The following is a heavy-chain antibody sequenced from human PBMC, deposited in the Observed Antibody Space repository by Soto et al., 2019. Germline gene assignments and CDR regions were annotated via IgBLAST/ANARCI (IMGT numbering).Heavy chain of an antibody. J-gene: IGHJ4*02. CDR1: GYTFTSYE. V-gene: IGHV1-8*01. D-gene: IGHD3-10*01. CDR3: ARGELLRFGHLLR. Sequence: QVQLVQSGAEVKKPGASVKVSCKASGYTFTSYEINWVRQATGQGLEWMGWMNPNSGDTGYAQKFQGRVTMTRNTAMSTAYMELSRLRSGDTAVYCWARGELLRFGHLLRWGQGTLVTVPS. CDR2: MNPNSGDT.